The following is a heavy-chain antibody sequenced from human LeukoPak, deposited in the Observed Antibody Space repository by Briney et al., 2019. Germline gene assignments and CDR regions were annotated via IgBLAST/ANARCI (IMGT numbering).Heavy chain of an antibody. V-gene: IGHV3-7*01. CDR1: GFSFSSYW. J-gene: IGHJ6*02. CDR2: VKQDGSEK. CDR3: ARGNYYAMDV. Sequence: GGSLRLPCAASGFSFSSYWMSWVRQAPGKGLEWVANVKQDGSEKYYVDSVKGRFTISRDNAKYSLYLQMNSLRAEDTAVYYCARGNYYAMDVWGQGTTVTVSS.